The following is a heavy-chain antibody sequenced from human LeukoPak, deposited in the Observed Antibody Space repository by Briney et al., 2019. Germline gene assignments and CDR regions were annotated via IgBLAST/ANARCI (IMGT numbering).Heavy chain of an antibody. D-gene: IGHD3-10*01. CDR3: ARDLMSRDYYGSGLNWSDP. CDR1: GDSISSYH. Sequence: PSETLSLTCTVSGDSISSYHWSWIRQPAGKGLEWVGRIYSSGNTIYNPSLKSRVTMSVDTSKNQFSLKLSSVTAADTAVYYCARDLMSRDYYGSGLNWSDPWGQGTLVTVSS. CDR2: IYSSGNT. V-gene: IGHV4-4*07. J-gene: IGHJ5*02.